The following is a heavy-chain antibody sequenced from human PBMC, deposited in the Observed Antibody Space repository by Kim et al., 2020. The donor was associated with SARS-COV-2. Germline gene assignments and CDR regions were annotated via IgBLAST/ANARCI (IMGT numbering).Heavy chain of an antibody. V-gene: IGHV4-34*01. CDR1: GGSFSDDY. CDR2: INHSGST. J-gene: IGHJ4*02. Sequence: SETLSLTCAVYGGSFSDDYYNWIRQPPGRGLEWIGEINHSGSTNSNSSLKSRVIISIDTSKNQFSLKLNSITAAETAVYYCARGYTTFDYWGQGTLVTVSS. CDR3: ARGYTTFDY. D-gene: IGHD2-2*02.